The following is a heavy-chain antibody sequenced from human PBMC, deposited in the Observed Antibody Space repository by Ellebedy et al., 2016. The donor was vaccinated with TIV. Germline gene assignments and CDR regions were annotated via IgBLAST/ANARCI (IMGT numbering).Heavy chain of an antibody. V-gene: IGHV4-31*03. D-gene: IGHD6-13*01. Sequence: SETLSLXXTVSGGSISSGGYYWSWIRQHPGKGLEWIGYIYYIGSTYYNPSLKSRVTISVDTSKNQFSLKLTSVTAADTAVYYCARGLAAAAGTGWFDPWGQGTLVTVSS. J-gene: IGHJ5*02. CDR1: GGSISSGGYY. CDR2: IYYIGST. CDR3: ARGLAAAAGTGWFDP.